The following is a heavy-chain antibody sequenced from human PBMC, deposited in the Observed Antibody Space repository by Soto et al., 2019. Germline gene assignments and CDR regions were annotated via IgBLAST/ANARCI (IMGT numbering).Heavy chain of an antibody. V-gene: IGHV4-59*01. CDR1: GGSISSYY. CDR3: ARDRPDYDSSGDAFDI. D-gene: IGHD3-22*01. J-gene: IGHJ3*02. CDR2: IYYSGST. Sequence: SETLSLTCTVSGGSISSYYWSWIRRPPGKGLEWIGYIYYSGSTNYSPSLKSRVTISVDTSKNQFSLKLSSVTAADTAVYYCARDRPDYDSSGDAFDIWGQGTMVTVSS.